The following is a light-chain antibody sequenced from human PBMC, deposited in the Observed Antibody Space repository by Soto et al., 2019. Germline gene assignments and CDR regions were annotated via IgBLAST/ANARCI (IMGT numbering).Light chain of an antibody. V-gene: IGLV1-36*01. CDR1: SSNIENNA. CDR2: YDN. J-gene: IGLJ2*01. Sequence: QSVLTQPPSVSEAPGQRVTISCSGSSSNIENNAVNWYQQLPGKAPRLLIYYDNLLPSGVSDRFSGSKSGTSASLAISGLQSEDEADYSCAAWDDSLNAVLFGGGTKLTVL. CDR3: AAWDDSLNAVL.